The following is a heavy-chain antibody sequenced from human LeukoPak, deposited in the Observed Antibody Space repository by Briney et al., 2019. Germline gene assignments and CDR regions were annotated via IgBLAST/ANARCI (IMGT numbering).Heavy chain of an antibody. D-gene: IGHD3-10*02. CDR2: IVGSSSNI. Sequence: PGGSLRLSCTASGFSFSTYSMNWVRQAPGKGLEWVSYIVGSSSNIYYADSVKGRFTISRDNAKNSLYLQMNSLRAEDTAVYYCANGNVRGVNCWGQGTLVTVSS. J-gene: IGHJ4*02. V-gene: IGHV3-48*04. CDR1: GFSFSTYS. CDR3: ANGNVRGVNC.